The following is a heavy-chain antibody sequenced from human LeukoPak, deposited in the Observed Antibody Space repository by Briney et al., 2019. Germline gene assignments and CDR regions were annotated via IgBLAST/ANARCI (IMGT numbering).Heavy chain of an antibody. D-gene: IGHD3-10*01. J-gene: IGHJ4*02. Sequence: PGGSLRLSCAASGFTFSNYNMNWVRQAPGKGLEWISFISSSTSTIFYADSVKGRFTISTDNAKNSLYLQMNSLRAEDTAVYYCARDRLIGGRFGELSNWGQGTLVTVSS. CDR2: ISSSTSTI. CDR3: ARDRLIGGRFGELSN. CDR1: GFTFSNYN. V-gene: IGHV3-48*04.